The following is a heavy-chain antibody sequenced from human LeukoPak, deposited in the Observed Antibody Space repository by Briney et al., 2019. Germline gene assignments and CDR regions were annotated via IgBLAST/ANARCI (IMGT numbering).Heavy chain of an antibody. CDR3: ARDFLGYCSSTSCYGGDY. D-gene: IGHD2-2*01. CDR2: ISAYNGNT. J-gene: IGHJ4*02. CDR1: GYTFTRYG. V-gene: IGHV1-18*04. Sequence: GASVKVSCKASGYTFTRYGISWVRQAPGQGLEWMGWISAYNGNTNYAQKLQGRVTMTTDTSTSTDYMELRSLRSDDTAVYYCARDFLGYCSSTSCYGGDYWGQGTLVTVSS.